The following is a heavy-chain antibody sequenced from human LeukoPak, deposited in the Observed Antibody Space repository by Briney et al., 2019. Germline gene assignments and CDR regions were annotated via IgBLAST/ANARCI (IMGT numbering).Heavy chain of an antibody. CDR2: VDPEDGET. V-gene: IGHV1-69-2*01. CDR1: GYTFTDYY. CDR3: ATGGGTSSEMASQH. Sequence: ASVKVSCKASGYTFTDYYMHWVQQAPGKGLEWMGRVDPEDGETIYAEKFQGRVTITADTSTDTACMELSSPRSEDTAVYYCATGGGTSSEMASQHWGQGTLVTVSS. D-gene: IGHD5-24*01. J-gene: IGHJ4*02.